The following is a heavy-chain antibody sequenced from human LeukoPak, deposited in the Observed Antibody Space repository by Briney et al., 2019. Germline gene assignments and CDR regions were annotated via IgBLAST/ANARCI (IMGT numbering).Heavy chain of an antibody. V-gene: IGHV1-69*13. CDR2: IIPIFGTA. CDR1: GGTFSSYA. D-gene: IGHD5-18*01. CDR3: ARRKDTAMVYAFDI. Sequence: ASVKVSCKASGGTFSSYAISRVRQAPGQGLEWMGGIIPIFGTANYAQKFQGRVTITADESTSTAYMELSGLRSEDTAVYYCARRKDTAMVYAFDIWGQGTMVTVSS. J-gene: IGHJ3*02.